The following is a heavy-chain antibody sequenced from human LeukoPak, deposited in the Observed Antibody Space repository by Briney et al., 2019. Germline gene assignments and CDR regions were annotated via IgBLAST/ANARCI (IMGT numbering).Heavy chain of an antibody. CDR3: AKDLMVYDPYYYYMDV. J-gene: IGHJ6*03. CDR1: GFTFSSYE. V-gene: IGHV3-23*01. CDR2: ISGSGGST. D-gene: IGHD2-8*01. Sequence: GGSLRLSCAASGFTFSSYEMNWVRQAPGKGLEWVSAISGSGGSTYYADSVKGRFTISRDNSKNTLYLQMNSLRAEDTAVYYCAKDLMVYDPYYYYMDVWGKGTTVTVSS.